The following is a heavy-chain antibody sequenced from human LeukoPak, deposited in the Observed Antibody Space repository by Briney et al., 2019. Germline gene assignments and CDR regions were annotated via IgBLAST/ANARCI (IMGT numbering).Heavy chain of an antibody. J-gene: IGHJ4*02. CDR3: AKELRPNDY. CDR2: ISRSGDRT. D-gene: IGHD2-15*01. Sequence: GGSLRLSCAGSGFTLSNSAMSWVRQAPGKGLEWVSAISRSGDRTFYADSVKGRFTISRDSSIDTLFLEMNSLRAEDTAVYFCAKELRPNDYWGQGTLVTVSS. CDR1: GFTLSNSA. V-gene: IGHV3-23*01.